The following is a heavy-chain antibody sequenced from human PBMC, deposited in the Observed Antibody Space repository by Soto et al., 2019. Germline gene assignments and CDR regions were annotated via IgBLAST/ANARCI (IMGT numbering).Heavy chain of an antibody. CDR3: AADLYCSGGSCYWEDAFDI. Sequence: MQLVQSGPEVKKPGTSVKVSCKASGFTFTSSAVQWVRQARGQRLEWIGWIVVGSGNTNYAQKFQERVTITRDMSTSTAYMELSSLRSEDTAVYYCAADLYCSGGSCYWEDAFDIWGQGTMVTVSS. CDR1: GFTFTSSA. CDR2: IVVGSGNT. V-gene: IGHV1-58*01. J-gene: IGHJ3*02. D-gene: IGHD2-15*01.